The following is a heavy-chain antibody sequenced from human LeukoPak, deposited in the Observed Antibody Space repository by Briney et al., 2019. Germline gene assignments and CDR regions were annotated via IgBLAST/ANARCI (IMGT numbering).Heavy chain of an antibody. Sequence: GGTLRLSCADSGFTLSSYGMSWVRQAPGKGLEWVSAISGSGVRTNYAASVKGRFTISRDTSKNTLYLQMNSLRAEDTAVYYCAKGVITFGGVIVFDYWGQGTLVTVSS. D-gene: IGHD3-16*02. J-gene: IGHJ4*02. CDR2: ISGSGVRT. CDR1: GFTLSSYG. V-gene: IGHV3-23*01. CDR3: AKGVITFGGVIVFDY.